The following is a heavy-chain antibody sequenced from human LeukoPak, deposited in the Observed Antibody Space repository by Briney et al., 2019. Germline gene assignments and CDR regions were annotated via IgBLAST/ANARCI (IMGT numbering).Heavy chain of an antibody. V-gene: IGHV3-48*03. D-gene: IGHD3-10*01. CDR3: ARGRFGELLSSYYMDV. CDR1: GFIFDDAV. Sequence: GGSLRLSCAASGFIFDDAVMHWVRQAPGKGLEWVSYISSSGSTIYYADSVKGRFTISRDNAKNSLYLQMNSLRAEDTAVYYCARGRFGELLSSYYMDVWGKGTTVTISS. J-gene: IGHJ6*03. CDR2: ISSSGSTI.